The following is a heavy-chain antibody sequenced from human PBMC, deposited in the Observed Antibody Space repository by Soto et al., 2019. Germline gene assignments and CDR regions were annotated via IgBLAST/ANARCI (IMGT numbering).Heavy chain of an antibody. D-gene: IGHD5-18*01. V-gene: IGHV2-5*02. J-gene: IGHJ4*02. CDR1: GFSLNTRGVG. CDR2: IYWDDDE. Sequence: QITLKESGPTLVKPTQTLTLTCTFSGFSLNTRGVGVGWIRQPPGKALEWLALIYWDDDEGYSPSLRSRLTITKDTSKHQVVLTMPNMDPVDSATYYCAHIPRGYSYHFDYWGQGTLVTVSS. CDR3: AHIPRGYSYHFDY.